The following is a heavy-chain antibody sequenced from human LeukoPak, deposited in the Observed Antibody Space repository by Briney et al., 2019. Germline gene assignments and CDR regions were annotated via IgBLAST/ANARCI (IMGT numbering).Heavy chain of an antibody. CDR2: IYYSGST. CDR1: GGSISSYY. CDR3: ARVLYDYGGYYFDY. J-gene: IGHJ4*02. D-gene: IGHD4-23*01. Sequence: SETLSLTCTVSGGSISSYYWSWIRQPPGKGLEWIGYIYYSGSTNYNPSLKSRVTISVDTSKNQFSLRLSSVTAADTAVYYCARVLYDYGGYYFDYWGQGALVTVSS. V-gene: IGHV4-59*01.